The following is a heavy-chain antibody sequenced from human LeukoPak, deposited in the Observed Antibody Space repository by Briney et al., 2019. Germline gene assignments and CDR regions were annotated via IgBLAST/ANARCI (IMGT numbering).Heavy chain of an antibody. CDR2: IYYSGTT. V-gene: IGHV4-39*07. CDR1: GGSISSSSRY. CDR3: ARVYYSRSYDYWYFDL. J-gene: IGHJ2*01. Sequence: SETLSLTCTVSGGSISSSSRYWGWIRQPPGKGLEWIGSIYYSGTTYYSPSLKSRVTISVDTSKNQFSLKLSSVSAADTAVYYCARVYYSRSYDYWYFDLWGRGTLVTVSS. D-gene: IGHD6-13*01.